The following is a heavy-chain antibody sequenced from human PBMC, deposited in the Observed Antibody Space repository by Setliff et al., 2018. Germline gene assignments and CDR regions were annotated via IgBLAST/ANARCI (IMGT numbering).Heavy chain of an antibody. D-gene: IGHD1-7*01. CDR3: ARDRSRGPNYFDP. CDR2: ISGYDGSS. V-gene: IGHV1-18*01. Sequence: ASVKGSCKASGYTFTSYGITWVRQAPGQGLEWIGWISGYDGSSNHVHKLQGRIIMTPDTSTNTAYMELRSLTSDDTAVYYCARDRSRGPNYFDPWGQGTQVTVSS. J-gene: IGHJ5*02. CDR1: GYTFTSYG.